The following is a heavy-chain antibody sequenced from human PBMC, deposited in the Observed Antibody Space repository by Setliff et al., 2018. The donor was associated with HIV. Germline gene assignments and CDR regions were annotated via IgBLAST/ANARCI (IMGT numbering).Heavy chain of an antibody. Sequence: GESLKISCKASGYSFTNYWVGWVRQMPGNGLEWMGLIWPDDSDTMYSPSFQGRVTMSADKSISTAYLQWSSLKAPDTAMYYCARLSKYYDFWTPEYWGQGTRVTVSS. CDR2: IWPDDSDT. CDR3: ARLSKYYDFWTPEY. D-gene: IGHD3-3*01. V-gene: IGHV5-51*01. J-gene: IGHJ4*02. CDR1: GYSFTNYW.